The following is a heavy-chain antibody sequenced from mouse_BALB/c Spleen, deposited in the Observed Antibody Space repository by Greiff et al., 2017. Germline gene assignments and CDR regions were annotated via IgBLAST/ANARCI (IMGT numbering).Heavy chain of an antibody. D-gene: IGHD1-2*01. J-gene: IGHJ4*01. CDR3: TRGRRRDAMDD. CDR1: GYTFTSYW. V-gene: IGHV1-69*02. CDR2: IYPSDSYT. Sequence: VQLQQPGAELVRPGASVKLSCKASGYTFTSYWINWVKQRPGQGLEWIGNIYPSDSYTNYNQKFKDKATLTVDKSSSTAYMQLSSPTSEDSAVYYCTRGRRRDAMDDWGQGTAVTGSS.